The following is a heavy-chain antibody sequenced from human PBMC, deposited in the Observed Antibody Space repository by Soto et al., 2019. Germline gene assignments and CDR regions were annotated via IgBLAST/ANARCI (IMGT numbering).Heavy chain of an antibody. CDR2: IYPNDADT. J-gene: IGHJ6*02. V-gene: IGHV5-51*01. D-gene: IGHD2-2*01. CDR3: ARVPSVVTPGNDYFGVDV. CDR1: GYSFTYYW. Sequence: PGESLKISCKGSGYSFTYYWIAWVRQRPGKDLEWMGIIYPNDADTRYNPSFQGQVTISADKSISTAYLQWTSLKTSDTAMYYCARVPSVVTPGNDYFGVDVWGQGTTVTVPS.